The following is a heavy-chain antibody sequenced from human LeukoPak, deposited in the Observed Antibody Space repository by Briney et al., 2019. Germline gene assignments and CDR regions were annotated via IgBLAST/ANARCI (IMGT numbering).Heavy chain of an antibody. J-gene: IGHJ4*02. Sequence: GGSLRLSCAASGFTFSTSSMHWVRQAPGKGLEWVAVVSYDGSNKYYADSVKGRFTISRDNSKNTLYLQMNSLRAEDTAVYYCARDSYCSSTSCYMALDYWGQGTLVTVSS. CDR2: VSYDGSNK. CDR3: ARDSYCSSTSCYMALDY. CDR1: GFTFSTSS. D-gene: IGHD2-2*02. V-gene: IGHV3-30*04.